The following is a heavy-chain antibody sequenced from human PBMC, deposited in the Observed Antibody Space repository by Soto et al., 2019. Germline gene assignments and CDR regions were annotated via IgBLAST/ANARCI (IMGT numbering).Heavy chain of an antibody. D-gene: IGHD2-8*01. CDR2: FDPEDGET. CDR3: AKNGQPPYYYYGMDV. V-gene: IGHV1-24*01. J-gene: IGHJ6*02. CDR1: GYTLTELS. Sequence: GASVKVSCKVSGYTLTELSMHWVRQAPGKGLEWMGGFDPEDGETIYAQKFQGRVTMTEDTSTDTAYMELRSLTSDNTAIYYCAKNGQPPYYYYGMDVWGQGTTVTVS.